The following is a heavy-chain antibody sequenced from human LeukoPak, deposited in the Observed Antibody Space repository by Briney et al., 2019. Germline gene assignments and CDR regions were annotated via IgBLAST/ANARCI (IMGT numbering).Heavy chain of an antibody. CDR3: ARSGEEADYDFWSGYRNFDY. CDR2: IIPIFGTA. V-gene: IGHV1-69*13. Sequence: SVKVSCTASGGTFSSYAISWVRQAPGQGLEWMGGIIPIFGTANYAQKFQGRVTITADESTSTAYMELSSLRSEDTAVYYCARSGEEADYDFWSGYRNFDYWGQGTLVTVSS. J-gene: IGHJ4*02. D-gene: IGHD3-3*01. CDR1: GGTFSSYA.